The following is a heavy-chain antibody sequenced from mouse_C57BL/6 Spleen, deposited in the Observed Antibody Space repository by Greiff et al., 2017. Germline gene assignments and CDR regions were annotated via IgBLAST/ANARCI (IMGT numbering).Heavy chain of an antibody. D-gene: IGHD4-1*01. Sequence: VQLQQSGAELVRPGTSVKLSCKASGYTFTSYWMHWVKQRPGQGLEWIGVIDPSDSYTNYNQKFKGKATLTVDTSSSTAYMQLSSLTSEDSAVYYCARENWVFAYWGQGTLVTVSA. CDR1: GYTFTSYW. J-gene: IGHJ3*01. CDR3: ARENWVFAY. CDR2: IDPSDSYT. V-gene: IGHV1-59*01.